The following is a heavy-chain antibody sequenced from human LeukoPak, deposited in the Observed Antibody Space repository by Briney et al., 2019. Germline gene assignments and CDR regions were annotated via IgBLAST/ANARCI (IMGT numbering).Heavy chain of an antibody. CDR2: TYYRSKWYN. Sequence: SQTLSLTCAISGDSVSSNSAAWNWIRQSPSRGLEWLGRTYYRSKWYNDYAVSVKSRITINPDTSKNQFSLQLNSVTPEDTAVYYCARDVQQWLVRMDAFDIWGQGTMVTVSS. D-gene: IGHD6-19*01. V-gene: IGHV6-1*01. J-gene: IGHJ3*02. CDR3: ARDVQQWLVRMDAFDI. CDR1: GDSVSSNSAA.